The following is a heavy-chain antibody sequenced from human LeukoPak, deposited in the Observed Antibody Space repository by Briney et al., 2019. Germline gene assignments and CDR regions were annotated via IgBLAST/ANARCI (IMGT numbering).Heavy chain of an antibody. CDR2: IKHDGSEK. CDR1: GFTFSSYW. D-gene: IGHD3-22*01. J-gene: IGHJ4*02. V-gene: IGHV3-7*01. CDR3: ARAYYDSSGYYYVYFDY. Sequence: SGGSLRLSCAASGFTFSSYWMSWVRQAPGKGLEWVANIKHDGSEKYYLDSVKGRFTISRDNAKNSLYLQMNSLRADDTAVYYCARAYYDSSGYYYVYFDYWGQGTLVTVSS.